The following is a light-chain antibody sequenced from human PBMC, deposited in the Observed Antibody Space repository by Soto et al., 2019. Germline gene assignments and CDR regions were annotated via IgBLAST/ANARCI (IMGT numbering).Light chain of an antibody. Sequence: DIVMTQSPDSLAVSLGERATINCKSSQSVLYSSNNKNYLAWYQQKPGQPPKLLIYWASTRESGVPDRFSGSGSGTDFTLTISSLQAEDVADYYCQQYYSTLLFGGGTKVEIK. CDR3: QQYYSTLL. J-gene: IGKJ4*01. CDR1: QSVLYSSNNKNY. CDR2: WAS. V-gene: IGKV4-1*01.